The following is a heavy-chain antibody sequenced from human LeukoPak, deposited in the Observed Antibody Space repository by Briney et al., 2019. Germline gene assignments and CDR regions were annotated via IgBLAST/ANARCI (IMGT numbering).Heavy chain of an antibody. Sequence: SVKVSCKASGGAFSSYAISWVRQAPGQGLEWMGRIIPIFGTANYAQKFQGRVTMTRDTSTSTVYMVLSSLRSEDTAVYYCARDLGIAGTIYFDYWGQGTLVTVSS. V-gene: IGHV1-69*05. CDR3: ARDLGIAGTIYFDY. D-gene: IGHD1-20*01. CDR2: IIPIFGTA. J-gene: IGHJ4*02. CDR1: GGAFSSYA.